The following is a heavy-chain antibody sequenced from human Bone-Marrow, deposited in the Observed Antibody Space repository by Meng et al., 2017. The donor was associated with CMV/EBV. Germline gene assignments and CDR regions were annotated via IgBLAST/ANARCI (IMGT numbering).Heavy chain of an antibody. CDR2: INSDGSST. V-gene: IGHV3-74*01. CDR3: ASEYCSSTSCYPYYYYYYGMDV. CDR1: GFPFNSYA. D-gene: IGHD2-2*01. J-gene: IGHJ6*02. Sequence: ESLKISCAAPGFPFNSYAMHWVRQAPGKGLVWVSRINSDGSSTSYADSVKGRFTIPRDNPKNTLYLQMNSLRAEDTAVYYCASEYCSSTSCYPYYYYYYGMDVWGQGTTVTVSS.